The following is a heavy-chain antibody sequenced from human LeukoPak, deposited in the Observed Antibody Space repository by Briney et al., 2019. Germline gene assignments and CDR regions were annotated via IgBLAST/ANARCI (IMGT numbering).Heavy chain of an antibody. Sequence: KPSETLSLTCAVSGGSVTTTNWWSWVRQPPGKGLEWIGEVHLNGATNYNPSLESRFSMSIDKSNNYLSLEVTSVTAADTAMYYCTRESGAFSPFGFWGQGTLVTVSS. CDR1: GGSVTTTNW. D-gene: IGHD1-26*01. J-gene: IGHJ4*02. CDR2: VHLNGAT. CDR3: TRESGAFSPFGF. V-gene: IGHV4-4*02.